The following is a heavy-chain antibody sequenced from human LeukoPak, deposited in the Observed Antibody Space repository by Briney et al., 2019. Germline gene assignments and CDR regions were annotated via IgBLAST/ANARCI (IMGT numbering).Heavy chain of an antibody. Sequence: GASVKVSCKASGYTFTGYYMHWVRQAPGQGLEWMGWINPNSGGTNYAQKFQGRVNMTRDTSISTAYMELSRLRSEDTGVYYCARTIVVPAALYYYYYMDVWGKGTTVTVSS. CDR2: INPNSGGT. CDR3: ARTIVVPAALYYYYYMDV. J-gene: IGHJ6*03. CDR1: GYTFTGYY. V-gene: IGHV1-2*02. D-gene: IGHD2-2*01.